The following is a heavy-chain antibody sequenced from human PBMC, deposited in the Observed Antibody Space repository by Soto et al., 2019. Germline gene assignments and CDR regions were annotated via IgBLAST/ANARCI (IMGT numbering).Heavy chain of an antibody. V-gene: IGHV4-31*03. CDR1: GGSMSSGGYY. D-gene: IGHD3-3*01. CDR2: IYYSGST. CDR3: ARDVVGDYTWFDP. Sequence: QVQLQESGPGLVKPSQTLSLTCTVSGGSMSSGGYYWTWIRQHPGKGLEWIGYIYYSGSTYYNPSPKSRVTMSVDTSKNQFSLKLRSVTAADTAVYYCARDVVGDYTWFDPWGQGTLVTVSS. J-gene: IGHJ5*02.